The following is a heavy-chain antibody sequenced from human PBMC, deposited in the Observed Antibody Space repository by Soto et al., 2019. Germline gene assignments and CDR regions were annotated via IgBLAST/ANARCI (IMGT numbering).Heavy chain of an antibody. D-gene: IGHD1-26*01. CDR2: IYYSGST. V-gene: IGHV4-39*07. CDR3: ARGDVVGATYYFDY. J-gene: IGHJ4*02. CDR1: GGSISSSSYY. Sequence: SETLSLTCTVSGGSISSSSYYWGWIRQPPGKGLEWIGSIYYSGSTYYNPSLKSRVTISVDTSKNQFSLKLSSVTAADTAVYYCARGDVVGATYYFDYWGQGTLVTVSS.